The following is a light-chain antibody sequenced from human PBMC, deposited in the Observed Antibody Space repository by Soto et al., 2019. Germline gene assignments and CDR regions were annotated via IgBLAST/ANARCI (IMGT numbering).Light chain of an antibody. Sequence: QSVLTQPPSASGAPGQRVTISCSGSDSNVGSTAVNWYQQVPGTAPKLLIFINNQRPSGVPDRFSGSKSGTSAFLAISGLQAEDEADYYCSAWDDSLHVWLFGGGTKLTVL. CDR2: INN. V-gene: IGLV1-44*01. CDR1: DSNVGSTA. J-gene: IGLJ3*02. CDR3: SAWDDSLHVWL.